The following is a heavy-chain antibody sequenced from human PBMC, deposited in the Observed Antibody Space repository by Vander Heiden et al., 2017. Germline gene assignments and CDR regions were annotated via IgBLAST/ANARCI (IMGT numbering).Heavy chain of an antibody. Sequence: EVQLVESGGGLVKPGGSLRLSCAVSGFTFTHAWMNWVRQAPRKGLEWVGRIKSKAEGGATDYAAPVKGRFTISRDDSENTVYLQMNSLKSEDTAVYYCTTGGSYSAFDIWGQGTMVTVSS. D-gene: IGHD1-26*01. CDR2: IKSKAEGGAT. CDR3: TTGGSYSAFDI. CDR1: GFTFTHAW. J-gene: IGHJ3*02. V-gene: IGHV3-15*07.